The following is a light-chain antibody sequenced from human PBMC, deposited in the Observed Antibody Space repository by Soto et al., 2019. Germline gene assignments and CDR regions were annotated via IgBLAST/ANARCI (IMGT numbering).Light chain of an antibody. CDR1: QSVSSY. J-gene: IGKJ3*01. Sequence: EIVLTQSPATLSLSPGERATLSCRASQSVSSYLAWYQQKPGQAPRLLIYETSKRATGIPARFSGSGSVTDFTLTISSLEPEDFAVYYCQQRTNWPRSFTFGPGTKVDIK. CDR3: QQRTNWPRSFT. CDR2: ETS. V-gene: IGKV3-11*01.